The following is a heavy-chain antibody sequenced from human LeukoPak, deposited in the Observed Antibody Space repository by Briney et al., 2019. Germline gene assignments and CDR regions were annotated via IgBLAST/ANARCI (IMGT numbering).Heavy chain of an antibody. D-gene: IGHD3-22*01. V-gene: IGHV1-8*02. Sequence: ASVKVSCKASGYTFTGYYMHWVRQATGQGLEWMGWMNPNSGNTGYAQQFQGRVTMTRNTSINTAYMELTSLRSEDTAVFYCARGVRDSSGREYFQHWGQGTVVTVSS. CDR1: GYTFTGYY. J-gene: IGHJ1*01. CDR3: ARGVRDSSGREYFQH. CDR2: MNPNSGNT.